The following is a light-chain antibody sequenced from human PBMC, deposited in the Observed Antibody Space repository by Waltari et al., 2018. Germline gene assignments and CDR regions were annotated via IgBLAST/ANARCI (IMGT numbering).Light chain of an antibody. J-gene: IGLJ2*01. Sequence: QSALTQPPSVSGSPGQSVTMSCTGTSRDVGASDYVSWYQQHAGKAPKLIIYDVTTRPSGVPDRFSGSKSGNTASLTVSGLQAQDEADYYCISHAGSSAVFGGGTKLTVL. V-gene: IGLV2-8*01. CDR3: ISHAGSSAV. CDR2: DVT. CDR1: SRDVGASDY.